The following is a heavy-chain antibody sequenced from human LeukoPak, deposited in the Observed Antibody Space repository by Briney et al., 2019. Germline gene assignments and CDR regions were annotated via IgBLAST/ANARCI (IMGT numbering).Heavy chain of an antibody. D-gene: IGHD3-22*01. Sequence: SVKVSCKASGGTFISYAISWVGQAPGQGLEWMGGIIPIFGTANYAQKFQGRVTITTDESTSTAYMELSSLRSEDTAVYYCARTYYYDSYFDYWGQGTLVTVSS. CDR1: GGTFISYA. J-gene: IGHJ4*02. CDR2: IIPIFGTA. V-gene: IGHV1-69*05. CDR3: ARTYYYDSYFDY.